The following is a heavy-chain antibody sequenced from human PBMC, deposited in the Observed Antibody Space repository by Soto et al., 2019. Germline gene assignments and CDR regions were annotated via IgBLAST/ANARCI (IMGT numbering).Heavy chain of an antibody. CDR2: INHSGST. Sequence: QVQLQQWGAGLLKPSETLSLTCAVYGGSFSGYYWSWIRQPPGKGLEWIGDINHSGSTNYNPSLKGRVTISVDTSKNQFSLKLSSVTAADTAVYYCGLVDTAMVSWFDPWGQGTLVTVSS. CDR3: GLVDTAMVSWFDP. D-gene: IGHD5-18*01. CDR1: GGSFSGYY. J-gene: IGHJ5*02. V-gene: IGHV4-34*01.